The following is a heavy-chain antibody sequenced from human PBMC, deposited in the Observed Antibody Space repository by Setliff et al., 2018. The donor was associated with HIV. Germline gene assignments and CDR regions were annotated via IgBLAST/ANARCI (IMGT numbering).Heavy chain of an antibody. J-gene: IGHJ5*02. V-gene: IGHV4-39*01. Sequence: PSETLSLTCTVSGGSISNTRFYWGWLRQPPGKGLEWVGNVYHTGLTEYNPTLKSRLTLSMDRSSEQFFLRLASVTVADTAVYYCARVPRIAARFWFDPWGPGTLVTVSS. CDR1: GGSISNTRFY. CDR3: ARVPRIAARFWFDP. CDR2: VYHTGLT. D-gene: IGHD2-15*01.